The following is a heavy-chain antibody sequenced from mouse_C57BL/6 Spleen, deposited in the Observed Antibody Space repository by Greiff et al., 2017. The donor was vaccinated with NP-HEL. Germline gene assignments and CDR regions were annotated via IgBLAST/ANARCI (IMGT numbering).Heavy chain of an antibody. D-gene: IGHD1-1*01. CDR3: ARWGTTVVEHFAY. Sequence: QVQLQQPGAELVKPGASVKLSCKASVYTFTSYWMQWVKQRPGQGLEWIGEIDPSDSYTNYNQKFKGKATLTVDTSSSTAYMQLSSLTSEDSAVYYCARWGTTVVEHFAYWGQGTLVTVSA. J-gene: IGHJ3*01. CDR1: VYTFTSYW. CDR2: IDPSDSYT. V-gene: IGHV1-50*01.